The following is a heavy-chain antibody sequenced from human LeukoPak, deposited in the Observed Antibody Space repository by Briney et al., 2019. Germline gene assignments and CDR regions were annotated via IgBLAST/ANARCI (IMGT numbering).Heavy chain of an antibody. D-gene: IGHD1-14*01. CDR2: IYYSGST. J-gene: IGHJ6*03. CDR3: ARSAQYRKWRNYYYMDV. V-gene: IGHV4-59*01. CDR1: GGSISSYY. Sequence: SETLSLTCTVSGGSISSYYWSWIRQPPGKGLEWIGYIYYSGSTNYNPSLKSRVTISVDTSKNQFSLKLSSVTAADTAVYYCARSAQYRKWRNYYYMDVWGKGTTVTVSS.